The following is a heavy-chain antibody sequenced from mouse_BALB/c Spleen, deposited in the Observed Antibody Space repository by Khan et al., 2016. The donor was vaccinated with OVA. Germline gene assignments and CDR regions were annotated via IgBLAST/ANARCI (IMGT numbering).Heavy chain of an antibody. CDR1: GFTFTDYY. Sequence: VQLKQSGGGLVQPGGSLRLSCATSGFTFTDYYMSWVRQPPGKALEWLGFIRNKANGYTTEYSASVKGRFTISRDNSQSILYLQMNTLRAEDSATYYCASDKPLTKGNYAMDYWGQGTSVTVSS. CDR3: ASDKPLTKGNYAMDY. J-gene: IGHJ4*01. D-gene: IGHD1-3*01. V-gene: IGHV7-3*02. CDR2: IRNKANGYTT.